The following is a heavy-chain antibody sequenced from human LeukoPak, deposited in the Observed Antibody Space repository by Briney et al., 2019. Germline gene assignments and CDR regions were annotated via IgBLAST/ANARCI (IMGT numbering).Heavy chain of an antibody. V-gene: IGHV3-30*18. CDR1: GFTLSSYG. CDR2: ISYDGSNK. CDR3: AKDASGYFYYYGMDV. D-gene: IGHD1-26*01. Sequence: TGGSLRLSCAASGFTLSSYGMHWVRQAPGKGLEWVAVISYDGSNKYYADSVKGRFTISRDNSKNTLYLQMNSLRAEDTAVYYCAKDASGYFYYYGMDVWGQGTTVTVSS. J-gene: IGHJ6*02.